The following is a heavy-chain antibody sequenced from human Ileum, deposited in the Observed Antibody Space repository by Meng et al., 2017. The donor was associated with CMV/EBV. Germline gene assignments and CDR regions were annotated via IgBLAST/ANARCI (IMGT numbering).Heavy chain of an antibody. CDR2: INPNSGGT. CDR3: ARDGTGGYSSSWYRGYYFDY. D-gene: IGHD6-13*01. V-gene: IGHV1-2*02. Sequence: ASVKVSCKASGYTFTGYYMHWVRQAPGQGLEWMGWINPNSGGTNYARKFQGRVTMTRDTSISTAYMELSRLRSDDTAVYYCARDGTGGYSSSWYRGYYFDYWGQGMLVTVSS. CDR1: GYTFTGYY. J-gene: IGHJ4*02.